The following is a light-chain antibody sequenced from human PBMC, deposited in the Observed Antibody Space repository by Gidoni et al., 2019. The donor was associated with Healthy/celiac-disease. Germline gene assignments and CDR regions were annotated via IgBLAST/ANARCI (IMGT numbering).Light chain of an antibody. CDR3: KQYYSTPIT. V-gene: IGKV4-1*01. J-gene: IGKJ5*01. CDR2: WAS. CDR1: QRVLYSSNNKNY. Sequence: DIVMTQSPDSLAVSLGEWATINCKSSQRVLYSSNNKNYLAWYQQKPGQPPKLLIYWASTRESGVPDRFSGSGSGTDFTLTISSLQAEDVAVYYCKQYYSTPITFGQGTRLEIK.